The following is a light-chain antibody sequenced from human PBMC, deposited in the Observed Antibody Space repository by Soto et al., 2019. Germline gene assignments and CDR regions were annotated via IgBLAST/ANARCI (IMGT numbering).Light chain of an antibody. J-gene: IGLJ1*01. Sequence: QSVLTQPASVSGSPGQSITISCTGTSSEVGGYNYVSWYQQHPGKAPKLMIYDVSNRPSGVSNRFSGSKSGNTASLTISGLQAEDEADYYCQSYDSSLSVSYVFGTGTKVTVL. CDR3: QSYDSSLSVSYV. CDR1: SSEVGGYNY. CDR2: DVS. V-gene: IGLV2-14*01.